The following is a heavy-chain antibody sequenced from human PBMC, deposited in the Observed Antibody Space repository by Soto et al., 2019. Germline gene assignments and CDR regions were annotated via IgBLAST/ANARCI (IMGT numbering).Heavy chain of an antibody. Sequence: LSLTCTVSGGSISSSSYYWGWIRQPPGKGLEWIGSIYYSGSTYYNPSLKSRVTISVDTSKNQFSLKLSSVTAADTAVYYCARNFNITIFGVGNWFDTWGQGTLVTVSS. CDR1: GGSISSSSYY. CDR3: ARNFNITIFGVGNWFDT. V-gene: IGHV4-39*01. CDR2: IYYSGST. D-gene: IGHD3-3*01. J-gene: IGHJ5*02.